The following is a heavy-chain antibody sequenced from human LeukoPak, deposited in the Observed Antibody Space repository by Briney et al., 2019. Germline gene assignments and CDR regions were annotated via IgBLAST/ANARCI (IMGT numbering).Heavy chain of an antibody. J-gene: IGHJ4*02. CDR3: ARAIAVAGTDH. CDR2: INSDGYSI. CDR1: GFTFSSYW. V-gene: IGHV3-74*01. D-gene: IGHD6-19*01. Sequence: GGSLRLSCAASGFTFSSYWMHWVRQAPGKGLVWVSRINSDGYSISYADSVKGRFTISRDNAKKVLYLQMNSLRAEDTAVYYCARAIAVAGTDHWGQGTLVTVSS.